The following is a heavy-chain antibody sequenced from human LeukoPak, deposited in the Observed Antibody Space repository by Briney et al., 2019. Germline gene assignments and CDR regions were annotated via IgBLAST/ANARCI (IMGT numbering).Heavy chain of an antibody. CDR1: GYTFTSYD. D-gene: IGHD1-26*01. Sequence: ASVKVSCKASGYTFTSYDINWVRQATGQGLEWMGWMNPNSGNTGYAQKFQGRVTMTRNTPISTAYMELSSLRSEDTAVYYCARRGPYSGIFDYWGQGTLVTVSS. J-gene: IGHJ4*02. CDR3: ARRGPYSGIFDY. CDR2: MNPNSGNT. V-gene: IGHV1-8*01.